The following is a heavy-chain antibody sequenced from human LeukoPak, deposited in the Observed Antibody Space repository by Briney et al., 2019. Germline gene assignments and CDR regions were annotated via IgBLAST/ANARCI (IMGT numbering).Heavy chain of an antibody. CDR3: ALSSGWYSSR. J-gene: IGHJ4*02. Sequence: PSETLSLTCAVYGGSFSGYYWSWIRQPAGKGLEWIGRIYTSGSTNYNPSLKSRVTMSVDTSKNQFSLKLSSVTAADTAVYYCALSSGWYSSRWGQGTLVTVSS. V-gene: IGHV4-59*10. CDR1: GGSFSGYY. CDR2: IYTSGST. D-gene: IGHD6-19*01.